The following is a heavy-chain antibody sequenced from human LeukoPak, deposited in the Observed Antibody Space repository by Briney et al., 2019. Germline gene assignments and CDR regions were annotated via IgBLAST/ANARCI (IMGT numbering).Heavy chain of an antibody. V-gene: IGHV4-39*07. CDR1: GGSMSSNSYF. J-gene: IGHJ3*02. Sequence: SETLSLTCTVSGGSMSSNSYFWDWIRQPPGKGLEWIGSMYYSGSPYYNPSLRSRVTISGDTSKNQFSLKLTSVTAADTAVYYCARVWSSRKAFDIWGQGTMVTVSS. CDR3: ARVWSSRKAFDI. D-gene: IGHD3-16*01. CDR2: MYYSGSP.